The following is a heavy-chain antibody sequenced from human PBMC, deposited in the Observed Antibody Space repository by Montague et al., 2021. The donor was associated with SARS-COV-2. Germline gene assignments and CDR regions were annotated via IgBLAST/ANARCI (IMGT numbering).Heavy chain of an antibody. CDR1: GYSFSSYW. Sequence: QSGAEVKKPGESLKISCKGSGYSFSSYWIGWVRQMPGKGLEWMGIIYPGDSDTRYSPSFQGQVTISADTSTTTAYLHWSTLKASDTPIYYCTRQASGYGVDYWGQGTQVTVSS. J-gene: IGHJ4*02. D-gene: IGHD5-12*01. V-gene: IGHV5-51*01. CDR2: IYPGDSDT. CDR3: TRQASGYGVDY.